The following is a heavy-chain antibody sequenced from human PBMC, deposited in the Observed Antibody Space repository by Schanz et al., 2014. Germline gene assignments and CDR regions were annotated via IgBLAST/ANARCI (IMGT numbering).Heavy chain of an antibody. Sequence: EVQLVESGGGLVQPGGSLRLSCAASGFDFSGHNMNWVRQAPGKGLDWISYIDRSFTSFYIDSVRGRFTTSRDNAKNSLFLEMSSLRDEDTAVYYCARTYSGRYCFDYWGQGPLVAVSS. J-gene: IGHJ4*02. CDR1: GFDFSGHN. CDR2: IDRSFTS. D-gene: IGHD1-26*01. V-gene: IGHV3-48*02. CDR3: ARTYSGRYCFDY.